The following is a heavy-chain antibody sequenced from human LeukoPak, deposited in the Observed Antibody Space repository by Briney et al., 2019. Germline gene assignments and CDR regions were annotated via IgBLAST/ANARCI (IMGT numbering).Heavy chain of an antibody. CDR1: GDSISNNY. Sequence: SETLSLTCTVSGDSISNNYWNWIRQPAGRGLEWIGRIYTSGNTNYNPSLKSRVTISVDTSKNQFSLKLSSVTAADTAVYYCARGARIAAAGTGWFDPWGQGTLVTVSS. CDR2: IYTSGNT. CDR3: ARGARIAAAGTGWFDP. D-gene: IGHD6-13*01. V-gene: IGHV4-4*07. J-gene: IGHJ5*02.